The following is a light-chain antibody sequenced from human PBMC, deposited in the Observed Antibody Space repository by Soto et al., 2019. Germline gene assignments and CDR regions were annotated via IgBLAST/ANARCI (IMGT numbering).Light chain of an antibody. CDR3: QQLDSYPLT. CDR2: EAS. Sequence: DIHLTQSPSFLSASVGDRVTITCRASQGISNFLAWYQQKPGKAPKLLICEASTLQSGFPSRFSGSGSGTDFTLTISHMQPDDFATYYCQQLDSYPLTFGGGTKVET. J-gene: IGKJ4*01. CDR1: QGISNF. V-gene: IGKV1-9*01.